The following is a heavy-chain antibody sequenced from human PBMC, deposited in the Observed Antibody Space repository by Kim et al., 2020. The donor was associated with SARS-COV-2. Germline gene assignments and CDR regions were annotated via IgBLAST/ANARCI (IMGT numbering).Heavy chain of an antibody. D-gene: IGHD3-10*01. CDR3: AHVTELLWFGESKYYFDY. CDR2: IYWDDDK. J-gene: IGHJ4*02. CDR1: GFSLSTSGVG. Sequence: SGPTLVNPTQTLTLTCTFSGFSLSTSGVGVGWIRQPPGKALEWLALIYWDDDKRYSPSLKSRLTITKDTSKNQVVLTMTNMDPVDTATYYCAHVTELLWFGESKYYFDYWGQGTLVTVSS. V-gene: IGHV2-5*02.